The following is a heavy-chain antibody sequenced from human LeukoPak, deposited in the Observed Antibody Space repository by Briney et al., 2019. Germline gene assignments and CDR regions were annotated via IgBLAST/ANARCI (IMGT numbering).Heavy chain of an antibody. Sequence: GGSLGLSCAVSGFTFSSYDMNWVRQAPGKGLEWVSYIRSSGSTIYYADSVKGRFTISRDNAKNSLFLQMNSLRAEDTAVYYCARGGYFYDTNDGYWGQGTLVTVSS. V-gene: IGHV3-48*03. J-gene: IGHJ4*02. D-gene: IGHD3-22*01. CDR2: IRSSGSTI. CDR3: ARGGYFYDTNDGY. CDR1: GFTFSSYD.